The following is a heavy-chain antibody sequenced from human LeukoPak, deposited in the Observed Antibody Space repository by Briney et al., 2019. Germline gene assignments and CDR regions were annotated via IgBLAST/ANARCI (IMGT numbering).Heavy chain of an antibody. V-gene: IGHV4-34*01. CDR3: AAQLRYFDWLFPIHGYFQH. Sequence: SETLSLTCAVYGGSLSGYYWSWIRQPPGKGLEWIGEINHSGSTNYNPSLKSRVTISVDTSKNQFSLKLSSVTAADTAVYYCAAQLRYFDWLFPIHGYFQHWGQGTLVTVSS. D-gene: IGHD3-9*01. J-gene: IGHJ1*01. CDR2: INHSGST. CDR1: GGSLSGYY.